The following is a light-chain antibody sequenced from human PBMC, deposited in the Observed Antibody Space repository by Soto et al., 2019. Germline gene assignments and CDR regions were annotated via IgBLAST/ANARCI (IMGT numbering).Light chain of an antibody. CDR2: GAS. CDR1: QSVSSSY. V-gene: IGKV3-20*01. CDR3: QQYDSSSIT. Sequence: ESVWTQSPGTLSLSPGERATVSCRPSQSVSSSYLAWYQQKPGQAPRPLIFGASNRATGIPDRFSGSGSGTDFTLTISRLEPEDFAVYYCQQYDSSSITFGQGTRLEIK. J-gene: IGKJ5*01.